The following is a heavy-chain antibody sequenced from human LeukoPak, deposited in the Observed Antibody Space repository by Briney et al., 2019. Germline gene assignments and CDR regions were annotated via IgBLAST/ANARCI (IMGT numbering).Heavy chain of an antibody. CDR2: ISAYNGNT. V-gene: IGHV1-18*01. J-gene: IGHJ6*02. D-gene: IGHD6-19*01. CDR3: ARDLLVGSSGWPDYYYYGMDV. CDR1: GYTFTSYG. Sequence: GGSVKVSCKASGYTFTSYGISWVRQAPGQGLEWMGWISAYNGNTNYAQKLQGRVTMTTDTSTSTAYMELRSLRSDDTAVYYCARDLLVGSSGWPDYYYYGMDVWGQGTTVTVSS.